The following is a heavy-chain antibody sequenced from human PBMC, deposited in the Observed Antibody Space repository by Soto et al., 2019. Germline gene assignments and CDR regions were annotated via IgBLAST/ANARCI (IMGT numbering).Heavy chain of an antibody. Sequence: ASVKVSCKASGYTFTSYGISWVRQAPGQGLEWMGWINPYNGNTNYSQKFQGRVTITRDTSASTAYMELSSLRSEDTAVYYCARGGSLYWYFDLWGRGTLVTVSS. CDR2: INPYNGNT. V-gene: IGHV1-18*01. D-gene: IGHD1-26*01. J-gene: IGHJ2*01. CDR3: ARGGSLYWYFDL. CDR1: GYTFTSYG.